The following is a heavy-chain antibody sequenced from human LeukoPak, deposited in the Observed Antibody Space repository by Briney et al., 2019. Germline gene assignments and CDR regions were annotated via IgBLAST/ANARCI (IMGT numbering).Heavy chain of an antibody. Sequence: GGSLRLSCAASGFTFSSYSMNWVRQAPGKGLEWVSSISSSSSYIYYADSVKGRLTISRDNAKNSLYLQMNSLRAEDTAVYYCARDGRELLRYFDYWGQGTLVTVSS. J-gene: IGHJ4*02. D-gene: IGHD1-26*01. CDR2: ISSSSSYI. CDR1: GFTFSSYS. V-gene: IGHV3-21*01. CDR3: ARDGRELLRYFDY.